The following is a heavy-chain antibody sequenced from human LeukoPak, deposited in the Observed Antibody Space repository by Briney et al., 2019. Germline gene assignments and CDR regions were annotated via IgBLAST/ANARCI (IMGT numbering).Heavy chain of an antibody. J-gene: IGHJ5*02. V-gene: IGHV4-59*01. CDR1: GGSITFYY. CDR3: AKGGPEASAGLSWFDP. Sequence: SETLSLTCTVSGGSITFYYWHWMRQPPGKGLEWIGHTFYSGNVKYNPSLESRVTISVDRSKNQIPLNLNSVTAADTAVYYCAKGGPEASAGLSWFDPWGQGTLVTVSS. CDR2: TFYSGNV. D-gene: IGHD1-14*01.